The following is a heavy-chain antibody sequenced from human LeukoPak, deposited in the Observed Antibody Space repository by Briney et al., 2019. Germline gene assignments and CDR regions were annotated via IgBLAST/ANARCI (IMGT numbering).Heavy chain of an antibody. D-gene: IGHD2-15*01. V-gene: IGHV3-21*01. J-gene: IGHJ5*02. CDR1: GFTFGIYS. CDR2: ISSSSTYI. Sequence: GGSLRLSCVASGFTFGIYSMIWVRQAPGKGLEWVSSISSSSTYIYYADSVKGRFTISRDNAKNSLFLQMNSLRAEDTAVYYCARDRDIVVVVAATPSWFDPWGQGTLVTVSS. CDR3: ARDRDIVVVVAATPSWFDP.